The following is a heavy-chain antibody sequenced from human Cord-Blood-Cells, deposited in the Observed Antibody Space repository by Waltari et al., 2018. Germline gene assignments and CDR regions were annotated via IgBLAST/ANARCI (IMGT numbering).Heavy chain of an antibody. D-gene: IGHD3-3*01. CDR3: ARDYYDFWSGYYPFDY. V-gene: IGHV3-30-3*01. Sequence: QVQLVESGGGVVQPGRSLRLSCAASGFTFGSYAMHWVGSAPGKGLEWVAVISYDGSNKYYADSVKGRFTISRDNSKNTLYLQMNSLRAEDTAVYYCARDYYDFWSGYYPFDYWGQGTLVTVSS. CDR2: ISYDGSNK. J-gene: IGHJ4*02. CDR1: GFTFGSYA.